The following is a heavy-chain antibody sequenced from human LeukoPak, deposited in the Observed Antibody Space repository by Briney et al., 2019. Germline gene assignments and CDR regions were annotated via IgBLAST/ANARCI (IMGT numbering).Heavy chain of an antibody. D-gene: IGHD6-13*01. Sequence: PAETLRLSCAASGFSISSYEWKCVLQPPGKGLEWLSYISSSANSIYYADSLKGRFTVSRDNAKNSLYLQMNSLRAEDTAVYYCARSLAAAELDYWGQGTLVTVSP. J-gene: IGHJ4*02. CDR3: ARSLAAAELDY. CDR2: ISSSANSI. CDR1: GFSISSYE. V-gene: IGHV3-48*03.